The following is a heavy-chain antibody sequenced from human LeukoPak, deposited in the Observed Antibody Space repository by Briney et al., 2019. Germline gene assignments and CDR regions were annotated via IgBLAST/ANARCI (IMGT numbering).Heavy chain of an antibody. J-gene: IGHJ4*02. CDR1: GFTFSNFW. V-gene: IGHV3-7*03. CDR2: IKQDETEK. CDR3: AIDHGSGYYLLFDY. D-gene: IGHD3-22*01. Sequence: TGGSLRLSCTASGFTFSNFWMGWVRQAPGKGLEWVANIKQDETEKFYLGSVKGRFTISRDNAKNSLYLQMNSLRVEDTAVYYCAIDHGSGYYLLFDYWGQGTLVTVSS.